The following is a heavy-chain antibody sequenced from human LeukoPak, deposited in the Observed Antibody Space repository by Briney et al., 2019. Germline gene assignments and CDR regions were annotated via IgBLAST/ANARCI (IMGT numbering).Heavy chain of an antibody. V-gene: IGHV4-39*07. Sequence: SETLSLTCTVSGGLISISTYYWGWIRQPPGKGLEWIGSIYYSGTTHYNPSLKSRVTIAVDTSKNQFSLKLSSVTAADTAVYYCARDLRIAARPGDYWGQGTLVTVSS. CDR3: ARDLRIAARPGDY. D-gene: IGHD6-6*01. CDR2: IYYSGTT. CDR1: GGLISISTYY. J-gene: IGHJ4*02.